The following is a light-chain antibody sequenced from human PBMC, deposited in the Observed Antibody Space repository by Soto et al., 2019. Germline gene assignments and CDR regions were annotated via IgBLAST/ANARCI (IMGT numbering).Light chain of an antibody. Sequence: DIQMTQSPSTLSASVGDRVTIACRASQSISNSLAWYQQKPGKAPNLLIYKASSLESGVPSRFSGSGSGTELTLTISSPQPDDFATYYCRQYVSYPVTFGGGTKVEMK. CDR3: RQYVSYPVT. CDR2: KAS. V-gene: IGKV1-5*03. CDR1: QSISNS. J-gene: IGKJ4*01.